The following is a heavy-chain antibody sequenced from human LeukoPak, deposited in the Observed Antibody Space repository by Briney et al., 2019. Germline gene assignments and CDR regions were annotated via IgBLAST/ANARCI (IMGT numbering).Heavy chain of an antibody. J-gene: IGHJ4*02. CDR2: ISYDGNNQ. CDR1: GFAFSSLA. D-gene: IGHD2-15*01. CDR3: ARVGSRYCSGANCYDGF. V-gene: IGHV3-30-3*01. Sequence: GGSLRLSCAVSGFAFSSLAMHWVRQAPGKGLEWVAFISYDGNNQYYADSVKGRFTISRDNSKNTLYLQMDNLRAEDTAIYYCARVGSRYCSGANCYDGFWGQGTLVSVSS.